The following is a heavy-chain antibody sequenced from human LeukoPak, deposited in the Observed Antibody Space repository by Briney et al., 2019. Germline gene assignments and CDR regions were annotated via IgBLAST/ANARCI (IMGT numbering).Heavy chain of an antibody. CDR2: IYYRGST. V-gene: IGHV4-39*01. D-gene: IGHD6-19*01. Sequence: PSETLSLTCTVSGGSISSSNYYWGCIRQPPGKGLEWIGSIYYRGSTYYNPSLKSRVTISVDTSKNQFSLKLSSVTAAHTAVYYCARGIRGWPYYYYGMDVWGQGTTVTVSS. CDR1: GGSISSSNYY. J-gene: IGHJ6*02. CDR3: ARGIRGWPYYYYGMDV.